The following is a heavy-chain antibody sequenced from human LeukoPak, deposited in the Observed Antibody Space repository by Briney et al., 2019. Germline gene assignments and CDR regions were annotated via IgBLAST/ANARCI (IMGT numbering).Heavy chain of an antibody. CDR2: IYSGGST. CDR1: GFTVSSND. V-gene: IGHV3-53*01. D-gene: IGHD3/OR15-3a*01. J-gene: IGHJ4*02. CDR3: ARTGLDGSLCCDY. Sequence: GGSLRLSCAASGFTVSSNDMSWVRQAPGKGLEWVSVIYSGGSTYYADSVKGRFTISRDNSKNTLYLQMNSLRAEDTAVYYCARTGLDGSLCCDYWGQGTLVTVSS.